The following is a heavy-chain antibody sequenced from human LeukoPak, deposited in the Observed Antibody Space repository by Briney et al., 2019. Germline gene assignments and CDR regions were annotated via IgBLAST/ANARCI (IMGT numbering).Heavy chain of an antibody. J-gene: IGHJ4*02. Sequence: GGSPRLSCAASGFTFTTYYMSWVRQAPGKGLEWVANINQDGRTKYYVDSVKGRFTISRDNAINSVFLQMNSLRAEDTAVYYCARENWANDYWGQGTLVTVSS. CDR2: INQDGRTK. D-gene: IGHD7-27*01. CDR3: ARENWANDY. CDR1: GFTFTTYY. V-gene: IGHV3-7*01.